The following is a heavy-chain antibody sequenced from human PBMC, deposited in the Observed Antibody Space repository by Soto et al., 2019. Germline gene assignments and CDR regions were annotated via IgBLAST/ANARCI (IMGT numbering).Heavy chain of an antibody. J-gene: IGHJ1*01. Sequence: PSETLSLTCTVSGVSVSLYYWSWIRQPPGKGLEWIAYSFYSGKTDYNPSLNSRVAISVDTSKNQFSLKVNSVSAADTAVCYCVRHDPDFAWASPCEY. CDR2: SFYSGKT. D-gene: IGHD3-9*01. CDR1: GVSVSLYY. V-gene: IGHV4-59*08. CDR3: VRHDPDFAWASPCEY.